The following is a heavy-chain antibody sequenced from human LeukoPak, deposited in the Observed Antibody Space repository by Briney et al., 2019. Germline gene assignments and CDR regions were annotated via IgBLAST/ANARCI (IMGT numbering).Heavy chain of an antibody. CDR3: AGGRARDGSYPWFDS. J-gene: IGHJ5*01. CDR2: IYYSGST. D-gene: IGHD3-10*01. Sequence: SETLSLTCNVSGGSIGSYYWTWLRQPPGRGLEWIGYIYYSGSTNYNPSLDSRVSISVDTSKNQFSLRLSSVTAADTAIYYGAGGRARDGSYPWFDSWGQGTLVTVSS. V-gene: IGHV4-59*01. CDR1: GGSIGSYY.